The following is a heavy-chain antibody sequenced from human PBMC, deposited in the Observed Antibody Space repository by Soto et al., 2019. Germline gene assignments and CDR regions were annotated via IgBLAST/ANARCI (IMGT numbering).Heavy chain of an antibody. CDR3: AKDGNNGYAFDH. J-gene: IGHJ4*02. CDR1: GFTFSTYA. CDR2: VTNLGGTI. Sequence: GGSLRLSGAASGFTFSTYAMSWVRQAPGTGLEWVSGVTNLGGTINYADSVKGRFTISRDNSKNTLYLQMSSLRAEDTAVYYCAKDGNNGYAFDHWGQGTLVTVS. V-gene: IGHV3-23*01. D-gene: IGHD2-2*03.